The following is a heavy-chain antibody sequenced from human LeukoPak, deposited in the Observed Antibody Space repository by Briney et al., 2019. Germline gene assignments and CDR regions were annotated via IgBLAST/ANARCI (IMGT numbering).Heavy chain of an antibody. J-gene: IGHJ4*02. CDR3: AREWQGGIAAAGTRIEGDY. Sequence: PGGSLRLSCAASGFTFSSYWMSWVRQAPGKGLEWVANIKQDGSEKNYVDSVKGRFTISRDNAENSLFLQMNSPRVEDTAVYYCAREWQGGIAAAGTRIEGDYWGQGTLVAVSS. CDR1: GFTFSSYW. CDR2: IKQDGSEK. D-gene: IGHD6-13*01. V-gene: IGHV3-7*01.